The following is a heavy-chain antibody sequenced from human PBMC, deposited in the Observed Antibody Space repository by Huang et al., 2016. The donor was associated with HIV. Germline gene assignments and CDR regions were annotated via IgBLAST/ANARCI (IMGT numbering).Heavy chain of an antibody. Sequence: VESGGRLVQPGGSIRLSCVGSTFRFGAYWMSWVRPSPGKGLWWVANIKQDEREKYYVDSVKGRFNISRDNAKKVLFLEMNNVRVEDTATYYCATKTAAMDIWGQGTTVTVS. V-gene: IGHV3-7*01. J-gene: IGHJ6*02. CDR2: IKQDEREK. CDR1: TFRFGAYW. D-gene: IGHD1-7*01. CDR3: ATKTAAMDI.